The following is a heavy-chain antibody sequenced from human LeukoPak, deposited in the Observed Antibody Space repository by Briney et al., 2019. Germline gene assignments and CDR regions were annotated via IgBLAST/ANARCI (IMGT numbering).Heavy chain of an antibody. CDR1: GFTFSNYA. V-gene: IGHV3-23*01. CDR3: AKTPDYCTNGVCYTLHYFDY. J-gene: IGHJ4*02. CDR2: ISGGGDST. Sequence: GGSLRLSCAASGFTFSNYAMTWVHQAPGKGLEWVSTISGGGDSTYYADSVRGRFTISRDDSKSTLYLQMNSLRAEDTAVYYCAKTPDYCTNGVCYTLHYFDYWGQGTLVTVSS. D-gene: IGHD2-8*01.